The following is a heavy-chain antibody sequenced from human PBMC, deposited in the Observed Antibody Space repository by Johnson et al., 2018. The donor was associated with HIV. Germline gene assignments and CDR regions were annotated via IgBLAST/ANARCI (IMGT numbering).Heavy chain of an antibody. Sequence: VQLVESGGGLVQPGRSLRLSCAASGFTFDDYAMHWVRQAPGKGLEWVSAIGTAGDTYYPGSVKGRFTISRENAKNSLYLQMNSLRAGDTAVYYCAREGMYSSYQGSFDIWGQGTM. CDR1: GFTFDDYA. V-gene: IGHV3-13*01. J-gene: IGHJ3*02. CDR2: IGTAGDT. D-gene: IGHD6-6*01. CDR3: AREGMYSSYQGSFDI.